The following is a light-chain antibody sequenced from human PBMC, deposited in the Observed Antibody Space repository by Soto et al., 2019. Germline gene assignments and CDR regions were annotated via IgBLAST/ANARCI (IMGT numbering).Light chain of an antibody. J-gene: IGLJ2*01. Sequence: QSALTQPASVSGSPGQSITISCTGTSSDVGGYDYVSWYQQHPDKAPKLMIYDVSSRPSGVSNRFSGSKSGSTASLTISGLQAEDEADYYCNSYTSSTTLVFGGGTKLTVL. CDR2: DVS. CDR1: SSDVGGYDY. CDR3: NSYTSSTTLV. V-gene: IGLV2-14*03.